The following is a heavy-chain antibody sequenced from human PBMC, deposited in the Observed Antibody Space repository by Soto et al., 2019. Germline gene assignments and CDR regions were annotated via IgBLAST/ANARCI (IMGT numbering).Heavy chain of an antibody. CDR3: ARAGGRNYIVVVTAMDYYYGMDV. V-gene: IGHV3-48*02. Sequence: LRLSCAASGFTFSSYSMNWVRQAPGKGLEWVSYISSSSSTIYYADSVKGRFTISRDNAKNSLYLQMNSLRDGDTAVYYCARAGGRNYIVVVTAMDYYYGMDVWGQGTTVTVSS. J-gene: IGHJ6*02. CDR2: ISSSSSTI. CDR1: GFTFSSYS. D-gene: IGHD2-21*02.